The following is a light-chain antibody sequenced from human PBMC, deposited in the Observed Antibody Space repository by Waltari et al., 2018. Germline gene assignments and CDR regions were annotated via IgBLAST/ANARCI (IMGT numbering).Light chain of an antibody. J-gene: IGLJ2*01. Sequence: SYELTQPPSVSVSPGQTARITCSGDALPKHYSFWYQQRSGQAPVVVIYKDTERPSGIPERFSGSSSGTRVTLTISGVQAEDEADYYCQSTDNSGTYGVFGGGTKLTVL. CDR3: QSTDNSGTYGV. V-gene: IGLV3-25*03. CDR1: ALPKHY. CDR2: KDT.